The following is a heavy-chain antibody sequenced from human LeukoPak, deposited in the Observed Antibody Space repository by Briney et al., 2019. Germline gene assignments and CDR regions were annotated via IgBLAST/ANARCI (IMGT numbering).Heavy chain of an antibody. CDR1: GGTFSSYA. CDR2: IIPIFGTA. CDR3: ATARIMITFGGAAPRQDNDY. V-gene: IGHV1-69*05. D-gene: IGHD3-16*01. J-gene: IGHJ4*02. Sequence: KVSCKASGGTFSSYAISWVRQAPGQGLEWMGGIIPIFGTANYAQKFQGRVTITTDESTSTAYMELSSLRSEDTAVYYCATARIMITFGGAAPRQDNDYWGQGTLVTVSS.